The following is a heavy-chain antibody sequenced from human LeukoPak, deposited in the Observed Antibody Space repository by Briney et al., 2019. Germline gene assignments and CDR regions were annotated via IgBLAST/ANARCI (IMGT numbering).Heavy chain of an antibody. J-gene: IGHJ3*02. CDR3: VRDGMGGIKAFDM. Sequence: PGGSLRLSCVGSGFNFRSYWMSWVRQAPGKGLEWVANIKPDGSQKYFVDSVRGRFTISRDNAKNSVYLQMTSLRAEDTAPYYCVRDGMGGIKAFDMWGQGTVVTVSS. D-gene: IGHD3-10*01. CDR2: IKPDGSQK. V-gene: IGHV3-7*05. CDR1: GFNFRSYW.